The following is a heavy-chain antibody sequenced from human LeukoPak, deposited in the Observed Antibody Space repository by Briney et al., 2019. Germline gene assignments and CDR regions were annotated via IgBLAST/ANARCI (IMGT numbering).Heavy chain of an antibody. CDR2: IIPIFGTA. CDR3: AREALVVPAAMPAFDC. Sequence: ASVKVSCKASGGTFSSYATSWVRQAPGQGLEWMGGIIPIFGTANYAQKFQGRVTITADESTSTAYMELSSLRSEDTAVYYCAREALVVPAAMPAFDCWGQGTLVTVSS. V-gene: IGHV1-69*01. CDR1: GGTFSSYA. D-gene: IGHD2-2*01. J-gene: IGHJ4*02.